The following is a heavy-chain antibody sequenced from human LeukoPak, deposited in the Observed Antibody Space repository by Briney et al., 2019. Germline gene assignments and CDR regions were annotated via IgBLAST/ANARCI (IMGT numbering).Heavy chain of an antibody. D-gene: IGHD2-2*01. V-gene: IGHV3-30*01. Sequence: GRSLRLSCAASGFTFSSYAMHWVRQAPGKGLEWVAVISYDGSNKYYADSVKGRFTISRDNSKNTLYLQMNSLRAEDTAVYYCVRGYCSSTSCSPPWFDPWGQGTLVTVSS. CDR3: VRGYCSSTSCSPPWFDP. CDR2: ISYDGSNK. J-gene: IGHJ5*02. CDR1: GFTFSSYA.